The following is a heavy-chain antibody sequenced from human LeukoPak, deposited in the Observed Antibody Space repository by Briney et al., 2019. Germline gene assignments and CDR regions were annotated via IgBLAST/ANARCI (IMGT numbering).Heavy chain of an antibody. CDR2: IKQDGSEK. D-gene: IGHD5-12*01. V-gene: IGHV3-7*01. J-gene: IGHJ3*02. CDR3: ARFVLATVNAFDI. Sequence: GGSLRLSCAASEFTFNNYWRSWVRQAPGKGLEWVANIKQDGSEKYYMDSVKGRFTISRDNAKNSLYLQMNSLRAEDTAVYYCARFVLATVNAFDIWGQGTMVTVSS. CDR1: EFTFNNYW.